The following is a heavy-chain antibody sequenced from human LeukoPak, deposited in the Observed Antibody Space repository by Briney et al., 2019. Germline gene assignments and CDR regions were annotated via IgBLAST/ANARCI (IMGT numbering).Heavy chain of an antibody. CDR1: GGSISSYY. Sequence: PSETLSLTCTVSGGSISSYYWSWIRQPPGKGLEWIGYIYYSGSTNYNPSLKSRVTISVDTSKNQFSLKLSSVTAADTAVYYCARVSCGGSCYYYYYYYMDVWGKGTTVTISS. CDR3: ARVSCGGSCYYYYYYYMDV. D-gene: IGHD2-15*01. V-gene: IGHV4-59*01. J-gene: IGHJ6*03. CDR2: IYYSGST.